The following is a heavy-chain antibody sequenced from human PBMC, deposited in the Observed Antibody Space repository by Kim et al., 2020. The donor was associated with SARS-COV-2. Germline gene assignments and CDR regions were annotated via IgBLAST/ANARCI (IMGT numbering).Heavy chain of an antibody. CDR2: T. D-gene: IGHD6-13*01. CDR3: ARGGYSSSPDY. Sequence: TNYAQKLQGRVPMTTDTSRSTAYMELRSLRSDDTAVYYCARGGYSSSPDYWGQGTLVTVSS. J-gene: IGHJ4*02. V-gene: IGHV1-18*01.